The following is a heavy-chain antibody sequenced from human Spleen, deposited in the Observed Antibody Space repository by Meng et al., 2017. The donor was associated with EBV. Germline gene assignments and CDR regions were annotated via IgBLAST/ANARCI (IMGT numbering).Heavy chain of an antibody. CDR2: FHYSGST. CDR1: LSPTSIFDT. V-gene: IGHV4-39*01. CDR3: ARPFPSIVSPRLDPFGD. D-gene: IGHD5/OR15-5a*01. J-gene: IGHJ4*02. Sequence: PHSGPCRVDPWERCSSPGTVSLSPTSIFDTSCRILHPPGWGLQLIESFHYSGSTYYSPALKTRITVSVDTSQNQFSLRLTSVTAAYTACYYCARPFPSIVSPRLDPFGDWGQGTLVTVSS.